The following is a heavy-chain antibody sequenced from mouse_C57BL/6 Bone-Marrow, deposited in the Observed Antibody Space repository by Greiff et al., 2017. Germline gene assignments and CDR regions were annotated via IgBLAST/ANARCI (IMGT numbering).Heavy chain of an antibody. CDR1: GFTFSDYG. CDR2: ISSGSSTI. J-gene: IGHJ2*01. CDR3: ARGGPIYYGNYFDY. Sequence: EVKLMESGGGLVKPGGSLKLSCAASGFTFSDYGMHWVRQAPEKGLAWVAYISSGSSTIYYADTVKGRFTISRDNAKNTLFLQMTSLRSEDTAMYYCARGGPIYYGNYFDYWGQGTTLTVSS. V-gene: IGHV5-17*01. D-gene: IGHD2-1*01.